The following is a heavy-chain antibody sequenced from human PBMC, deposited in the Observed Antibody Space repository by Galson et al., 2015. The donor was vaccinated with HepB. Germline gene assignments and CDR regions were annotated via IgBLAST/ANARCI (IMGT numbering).Heavy chain of an antibody. CDR2: IIPLFGSA. D-gene: IGHD3-22*01. Sequence: SVKVSCKASGVIFSNYAISWLRQAPGQGLEWMGGIIPLFGSANYAQKFQGRVTTTADESTRTTYMEVSSLRFEDTALYYCARQYDISGYYAYWGQGTLVTVSS. CDR1: GVIFSNYA. J-gene: IGHJ4*02. CDR3: ARQYDISGYYAY. V-gene: IGHV1-69*13.